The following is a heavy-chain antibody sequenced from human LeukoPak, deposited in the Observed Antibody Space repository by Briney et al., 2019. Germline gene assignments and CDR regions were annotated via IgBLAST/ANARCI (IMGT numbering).Heavy chain of an antibody. CDR2: IKLDGSEK. J-gene: IGHJ4*02. Sequence: GGSLRLSCVASGFSFGKYWMSWVRQAPGKGLEWVANIKLDGSEKNYVDSVKGRFTISRDNTKNSLYLQMNSLRAEDTAVFYCARDPLYSSGSYYFDYWGQGTLVTVSS. V-gene: IGHV3-7*03. D-gene: IGHD6-19*01. CDR1: GFSFGKYW. CDR3: ARDPLYSSGSYYFDY.